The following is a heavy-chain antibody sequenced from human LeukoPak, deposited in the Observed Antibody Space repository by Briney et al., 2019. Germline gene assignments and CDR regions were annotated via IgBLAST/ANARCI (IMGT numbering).Heavy chain of an antibody. D-gene: IGHD3-16*01. V-gene: IGHV3-48*02. CDR3: ARTYSRDPYFDY. Sequence: GGSLRLSCAASGFTFSSYSMNWVRQAPGKGLEWVSYISSSSTIYYADSVKGRFTISRDNAKNSLYLQMNSLRDEDTAVYYCARTYSRDPYFDYWGQGTLVTVSS. J-gene: IGHJ4*02. CDR1: GFTFSSYS. CDR2: ISSSSTI.